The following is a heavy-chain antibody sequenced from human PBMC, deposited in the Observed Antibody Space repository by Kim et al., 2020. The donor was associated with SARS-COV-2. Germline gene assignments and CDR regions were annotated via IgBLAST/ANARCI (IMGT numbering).Heavy chain of an antibody. CDR2: ISYDGSNK. CDR1: GFTFSSYG. Sequence: GGSLRLSCAASGFTFSSYGMHWVRQAPGKGLEWVAVISYDGSNKYYADSVKGRFTISRDNSKNTLYLQMNSLRAEDTAVYYCAKDAPGGYPPDYWGQGTLVTVSS. V-gene: IGHV3-30*18. CDR3: AKDAPGGYPPDY. D-gene: IGHD2-8*02. J-gene: IGHJ4*02.